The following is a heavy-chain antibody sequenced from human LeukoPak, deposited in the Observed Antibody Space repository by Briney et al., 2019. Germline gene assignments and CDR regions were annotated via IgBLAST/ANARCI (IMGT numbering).Heavy chain of an antibody. CDR1: GGSISSYY. Sequence: SETLSLTCTVSGGSISSYYWSRIRQPPGKGLEWIGYIYYSGSTNYNPSLKSRVTISVDTSKNQFSLKLSSVTAADTAVYYCARDDGDYAFDYWGQGTLVTVSS. CDR2: IYYSGST. V-gene: IGHV4-59*12. D-gene: IGHD4-17*01. CDR3: ARDDGDYAFDY. J-gene: IGHJ4*02.